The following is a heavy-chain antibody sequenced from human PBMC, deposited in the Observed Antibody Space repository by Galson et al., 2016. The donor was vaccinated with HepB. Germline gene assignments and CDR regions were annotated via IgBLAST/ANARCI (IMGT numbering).Heavy chain of an antibody. CDR3: VRVGGSTWYRGMDV. CDR2: IDPSGGST. Sequence: SCKASGYTFTSYYMHWVRQAPGQGLEWMGMIDPSGGSTKYAQKFAQKFQGRVTMTSDTSTSTVYMEVSSLTSDDTAVYYCVRVGGSTWYRGMDVWGQGTTVTVSS. J-gene: IGHJ6*02. D-gene: IGHD6-13*01. V-gene: IGHV1-46*01. CDR1: GYTFTSYY.